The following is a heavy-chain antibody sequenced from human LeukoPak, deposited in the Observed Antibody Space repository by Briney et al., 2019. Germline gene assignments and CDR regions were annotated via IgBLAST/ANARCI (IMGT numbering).Heavy chain of an antibody. CDR3: AREGARYSFDY. Sequence: PSETLSLTCTVSGGSISSYYWSWIRQPPGKGLEWNGYIYYSGSTNYNPSLKSRVTISVDTSKNQFSLKLSSVTAADTAVYYCAREGARYSFDYWGQGTLVTVSS. CDR1: GGSISSYY. J-gene: IGHJ4*02. CDR2: IYYSGST. D-gene: IGHD3-9*01. V-gene: IGHV4-59*01.